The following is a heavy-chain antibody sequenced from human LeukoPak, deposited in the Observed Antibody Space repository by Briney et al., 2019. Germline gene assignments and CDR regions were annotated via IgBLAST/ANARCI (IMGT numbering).Heavy chain of an antibody. J-gene: IGHJ4*02. CDR3: ARQRYGYYLDY. CDR1: AYTFTGYS. CDR2: ISPNTGGP. Sequence: GASVKVSCRASAYTFTGYSVHWVRQAPGQGLEWVGRISPNTGGPNYAEEFQGRVTMTRDTSISTAYMELRRLRYDDTAVYYCARQRYGYYLDYWGQGTLVTVSS. D-gene: IGHD5-18*01. V-gene: IGHV1-2*06.